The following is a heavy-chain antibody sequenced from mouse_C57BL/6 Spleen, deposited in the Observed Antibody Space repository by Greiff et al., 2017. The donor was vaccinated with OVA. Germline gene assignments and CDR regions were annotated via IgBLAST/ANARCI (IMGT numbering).Heavy chain of an antibody. V-gene: IGHV1-53*01. D-gene: IGHD2-2*01. CDR3: AREVWGYGAWFAY. CDR2: INPSNGGT. CDR1: GYTFTSYW. Sequence: VQLQQPGTELVKPGASVKLSCKASGYTFTSYWMHWVKQRPGQGLEWIGNINPSNGGTNYNENFKSKATLTVDKSSSTAYMQLSSLTSEDSAVYYCAREVWGYGAWFAYWGQGTLVTVSA. J-gene: IGHJ3*01.